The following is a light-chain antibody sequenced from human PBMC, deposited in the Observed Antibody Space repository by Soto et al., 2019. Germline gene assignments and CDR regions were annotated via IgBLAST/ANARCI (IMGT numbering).Light chain of an antibody. J-gene: IGKJ4*01. CDR3: LQGDDYTFT. Sequence: DVQMTQSPSSVSASVGDRITITCRASQDIGGRLAWFQQKPGKAPNVLIYVASSLQSGVPSRFSGSGSGTDVTITISSLKKEDFATYFCLQGDDYTFTFGGGTKVDIK. CDR1: QDIGGR. CDR2: VAS. V-gene: IGKV1-12*01.